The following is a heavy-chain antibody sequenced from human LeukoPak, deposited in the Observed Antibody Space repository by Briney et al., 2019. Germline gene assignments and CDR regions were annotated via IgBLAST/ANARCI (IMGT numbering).Heavy chain of an antibody. Sequence: SETLSLTCAVYGGSFSGYYWSWIRQPPGKGLEWMGEINHSGSTNYNPSLKSRVTISVDTSKNQFSLKLSSVTAADTAVYYCAREIGYCSSTSCYAGSDYYYYYMDVWGKGTTVTVSS. CDR2: INHSGST. J-gene: IGHJ6*03. V-gene: IGHV4-34*01. CDR3: AREIGYCSSTSCYAGSDYYYYYMDV. CDR1: GGSFSGYY. D-gene: IGHD2-2*03.